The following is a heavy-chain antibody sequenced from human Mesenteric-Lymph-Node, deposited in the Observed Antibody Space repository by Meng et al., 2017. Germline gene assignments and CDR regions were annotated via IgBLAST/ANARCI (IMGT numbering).Heavy chain of an antibody. CDR1: GGSFSGYY. CDR3: ARVGAYCGGDCYHPR. CDR2: INHSGST. V-gene: IGHV4-34*01. Sequence: GRLRQWGAGLLKPSETLSLTCAVYGGSFSGYYWSWIRQPPGKGLEWIGEINHSGSTNYNPSLKSRVTISVDTSKNQFSLKLSSVTAADTAVYYCARVGAYCGGDCYHPRWGQGTLVTVSS. J-gene: IGHJ4*02. D-gene: IGHD2-21*02.